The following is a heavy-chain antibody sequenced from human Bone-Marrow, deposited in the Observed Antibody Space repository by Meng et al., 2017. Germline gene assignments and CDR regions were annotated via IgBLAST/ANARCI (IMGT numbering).Heavy chain of an antibody. J-gene: IGHJ4*02. D-gene: IGHD1-26*01. CDR3: ARVGYSGSRVTSYYFDY. CDR1: GGSISSGGYY. V-gene: IGHV4-31*01. Sequence: VQQKESGPGLVKPSQTLSLTCTVSGGSISSGGYYWSWIRQHPGKGLEWIGYIYYSGSTYYNPSLKSLVTISVDTSKNQFSLKLSSVTAADTAVYYCARVGYSGSRVTSYYFDYWGQGTLVTVSS. CDR2: IYYSGST.